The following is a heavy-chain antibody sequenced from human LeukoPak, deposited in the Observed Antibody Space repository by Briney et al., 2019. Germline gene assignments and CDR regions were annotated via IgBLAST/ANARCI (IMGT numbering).Heavy chain of an antibody. J-gene: IGHJ4*02. CDR2: IYSGGST. CDR1: GFTVSSNY. V-gene: IGHV3-53*05. D-gene: IGHD3-22*01. CDR3: ATAYYYDSSGYKYCFGY. Sequence: GGSLRLSCGASGFTVSSNYMSWVRQAPGKGLEWVSLIYSGGSTYYADSVKGRFTISRDNSKNTLYLQMNSLRAEDTAVYYCATAYYYDSSGYKYCFGYWGQGTLVTVSS.